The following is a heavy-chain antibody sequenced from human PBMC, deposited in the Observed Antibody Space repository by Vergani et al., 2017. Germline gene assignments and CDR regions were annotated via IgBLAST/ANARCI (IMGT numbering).Heavy chain of an antibody. CDR2: ISSSSSYI. J-gene: IGHJ3*02. Sequence: EVQLVESGGGLVKPGGSLRLSCAASGFTFSSYSMNWVRQAPGKGLEWVSSISSSSSYIYYADSVKGRFTISRDNAKTSLYLQMNSLRAEDTAVYYCARRVERAGSDAFDIWGQGTMVTVSS. V-gene: IGHV3-21*01. CDR3: ARRVERAGSDAFDI. D-gene: IGHD5-24*01. CDR1: GFTFSSYS.